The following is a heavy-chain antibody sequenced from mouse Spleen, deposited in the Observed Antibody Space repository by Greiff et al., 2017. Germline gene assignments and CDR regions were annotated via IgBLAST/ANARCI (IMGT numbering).Heavy chain of an antibody. CDR2: INPSSGYT. CDR1: GYTFTSYT. Sequence: QVQLQQSGAELARPGASVKMSCKASGYTFTSYTMHWVKQRPGQGLEWIGYINPSSGYTKYNQKFKDKATLTADKSSSTAYMQLSSLTSEDSAVYYCARYGTKNYYYAMDYWGQGTSVTVSS. D-gene: IGHD3-3*01. J-gene: IGHJ4*01. V-gene: IGHV1-4*01. CDR3: ARYGTKNYYYAMDY.